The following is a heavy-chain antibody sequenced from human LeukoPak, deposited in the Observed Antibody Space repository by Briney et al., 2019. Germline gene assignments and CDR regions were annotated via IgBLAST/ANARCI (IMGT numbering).Heavy chain of an antibody. J-gene: IGHJ4*02. V-gene: IGHV3-23*01. Sequence: GGSLRLSCAASGFTFSSYAMNWLRQAPGKGLEWVSAISPSGGSTYYADSVKGRFTISRDNSQLYLQMTSLRAEDTAVYYCAKGGGGNFPFAYWGQGTLVTGSS. CDR2: ISPSGGST. D-gene: IGHD4-23*01. CDR3: AKGGGGNFPFAY. CDR1: GFTFSSYA.